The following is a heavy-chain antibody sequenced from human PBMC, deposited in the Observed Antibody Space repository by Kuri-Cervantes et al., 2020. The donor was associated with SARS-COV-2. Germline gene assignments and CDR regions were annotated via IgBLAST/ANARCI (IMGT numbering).Heavy chain of an antibody. CDR2: ISYDGSNK. D-gene: IGHD6-19*01. Sequence: GESLKISCAASGFTFSSYAMHWVRQAPGKGLEWVAVISYDGSNKYYADSVKGRFTISRDNSKNTLYLQMNSLRAEDTAVYYCARGSSGWFPYYYFDYWGQGTLVTVSS. J-gene: IGHJ4*02. CDR1: GFTFSSYA. CDR3: ARGSSGWFPYYYFDY. V-gene: IGHV3-30-3*01.